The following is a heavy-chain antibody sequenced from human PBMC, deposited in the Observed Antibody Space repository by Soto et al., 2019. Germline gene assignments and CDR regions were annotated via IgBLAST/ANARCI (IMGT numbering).Heavy chain of an antibody. CDR1: GYTFTSYA. CDR2: INAGNGNT. CDR3: EIDVSIAAALYDY. D-gene: IGHD6-13*01. V-gene: IGHV1-3*01. J-gene: IGHJ4*02. Sequence: ASVKVSCKASGYTFTSYAMHWVRQAPGQRLEWMGWINAGNGNTKYSQKFQGRVTITRDTSASTAYMELSSLRSEDTAVYYCEIDVSIAAALYDYWGQGSLVSVS.